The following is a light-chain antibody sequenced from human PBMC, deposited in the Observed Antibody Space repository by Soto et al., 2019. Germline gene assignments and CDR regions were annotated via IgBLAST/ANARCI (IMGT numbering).Light chain of an antibody. CDR1: ESLSGN. CDR3: QQYEKWLYT. CDR2: GAS. Sequence: EVVMTQSPATLSVSPGERATLSCRASESLSGNLAWYQQKPGQAPRLLIYGASTRATGIPARFSGSGYGTEFTLTISGLQSEDFGVYYCQQYEKWLYTFGQGTRLDIK. J-gene: IGKJ5*01. V-gene: IGKV3-15*01.